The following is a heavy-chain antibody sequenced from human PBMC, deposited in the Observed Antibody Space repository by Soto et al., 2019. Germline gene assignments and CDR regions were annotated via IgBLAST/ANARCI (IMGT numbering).Heavy chain of an antibody. D-gene: IGHD3-10*01. V-gene: IGHV4-28*03. CDR3: ARGGSGSDNYYGMDV. CDR2: IYYSGST. Sequence: SETLSLTCGVSGYSISSSNWWGWIRQPPGKGLEWIGYIYYSGSTYYNPSLKSRVTMSVDTSKNQFSLKLSSVTAVDTAVYYCARGGSGSDNYYGMDVWGQGTTVTVSS. CDR1: GYSISSSNW. J-gene: IGHJ6*02.